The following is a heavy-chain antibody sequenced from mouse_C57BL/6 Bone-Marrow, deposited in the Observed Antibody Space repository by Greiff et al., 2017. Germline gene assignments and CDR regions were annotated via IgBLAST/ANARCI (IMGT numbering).Heavy chain of an antibody. CDR1: GISITTGNYR. Sequence: DVMLVASGPGLVKPSQTVFLTCTVTGISITTGNYRWSWIRQFPGNKLEWIGYIYYSGTITYNPSLTSRTTITRDTPKNQYFLEMNSLTAEDTATYYWARERDYDALFDVWGTGTTVTVSS. CDR2: IYYSGTI. D-gene: IGHD2-4*01. J-gene: IGHJ1*03. CDR3: ARERDYDALFDV. V-gene: IGHV3-5*01.